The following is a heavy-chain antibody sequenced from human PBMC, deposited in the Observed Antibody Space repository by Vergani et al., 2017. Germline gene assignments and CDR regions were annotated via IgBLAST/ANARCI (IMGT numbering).Heavy chain of an antibody. CDR2: IRNKAYGGTT. D-gene: IGHD5-18*01. V-gene: IGHV3-49*04. CDR1: GFSFGDYA. Sequence: EVQLVESGGGLVPPGLSLRLSCAASGFSFGDYAMTWVRQAPGKGLEWVAFIRNKAYGGTTEYAASVKGRFTISRDDSKRLAYLQLSGLKTEDTAVYFCSRERGYSFGYSDYWGQGTLVTVSS. CDR3: SRERGYSFGYSDY. J-gene: IGHJ4*02.